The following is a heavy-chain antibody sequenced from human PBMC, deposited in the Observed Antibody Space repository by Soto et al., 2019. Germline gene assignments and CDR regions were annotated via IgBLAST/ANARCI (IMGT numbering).Heavy chain of an antibody. CDR2: LYSGGTS. CDR3: ERGQRGSTIRGVQGFDY. J-gene: IGHJ4*02. V-gene: IGHV3-53*02. Sequence: EVQLVETGGGLIQPGGSLRLSCAASGFNISSNYMAWVRQAPGKGLEWVSLLYSGGTSYYPDSVKGRFTITSDNSKHTLCLQMIRLKTEDTAVYYCERGQRGSTIRGVQGFDYWGQGTLVTVSS. D-gene: IGHD3-10*01. CDR1: GFNISSNY.